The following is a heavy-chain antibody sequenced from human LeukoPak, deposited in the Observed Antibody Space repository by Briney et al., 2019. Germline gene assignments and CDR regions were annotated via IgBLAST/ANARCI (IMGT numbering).Heavy chain of an antibody. D-gene: IGHD3-16*01. CDR1: GFTFSSYS. CDR2: ISSSSSYI. J-gene: IGHJ3*02. CDR3: AKDQQIWGAFDI. V-gene: IGHV3-21*04. Sequence: TGGSLRLSCAASGFTFSSYSMNWVRQAPGKGLEWVSSISSSSSYIYYADSVKGRFTISRDNAKNSLYLQMNSLRAEDTALYYCAKDQQIWGAFDIWGQGTMVTVSS.